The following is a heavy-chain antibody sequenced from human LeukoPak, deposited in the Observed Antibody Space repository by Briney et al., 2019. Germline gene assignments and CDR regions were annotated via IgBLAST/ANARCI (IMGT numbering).Heavy chain of an antibody. J-gene: IGHJ5*02. CDR2: ISSSSSYI. V-gene: IGHV3-21*01. Sequence: GGSLRLSCSASGFTFSSYSMNWVRQAPGKGLEWVSSISSSSSYIYYADSVKGRFTISRDNSKNTLYLQMNSLRAEDTAVYYCAREGELWTFDPWGQGTLVTVSS. CDR3: AREGELWTFDP. D-gene: IGHD1-7*01. CDR1: GFTFSSYS.